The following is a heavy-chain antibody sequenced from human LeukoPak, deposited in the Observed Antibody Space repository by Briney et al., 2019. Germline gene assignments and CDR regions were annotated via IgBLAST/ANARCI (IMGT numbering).Heavy chain of an antibody. CDR3: ARDYYDSSGYYAFDI. CDR1: GGTFSSYA. V-gene: IGHV1-69*05. J-gene: IGHJ3*02. D-gene: IGHD3-22*01. CDR2: IIPIFGTA. Sequence: SVKVSCKASGGTFSSYAINWVRQAPGQGLEWMGRIIPIFGTANYAQKFQGRVTITTDESTSTAYMELSSLRSEDTAVYYCARDYYDSSGYYAFDIWGQGTMVTVSS.